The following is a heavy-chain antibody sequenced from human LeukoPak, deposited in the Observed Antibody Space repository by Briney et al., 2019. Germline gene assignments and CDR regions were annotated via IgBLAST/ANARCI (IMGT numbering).Heavy chain of an antibody. CDR1: GFSFSTYG. CDR2: IWYDESHQ. J-gene: IGHJ5*02. Sequence: GGSLRLSCAASGFSFSTYGMHWVRQAPGKGREWVAVIWYDESHQYYADSVKGRFTISRDMSNNTLYLQMNDLRFDDTAVYYCARDLGLKYGSGTYKFDPWGQGTLVIVSS. V-gene: IGHV3-33*01. D-gene: IGHD3-10*01. CDR3: ARDLGLKYGSGTYKFDP.